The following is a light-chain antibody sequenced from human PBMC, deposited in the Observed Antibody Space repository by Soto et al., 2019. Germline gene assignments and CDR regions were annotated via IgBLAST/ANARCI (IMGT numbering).Light chain of an antibody. CDR1: QNIRSR. J-gene: IGKJ5*01. CDR2: DAS. CDR3: QQRNIWPPVT. V-gene: IGKV1-5*01. Sequence: DFQMTQPPATLSASVGDRVTITCRASQNIRSRLAWFQQKPGKAPKLLIYDASSLESGAPSRFSGSGSGTDFTLTISSLEPEDFAVYYCQQRNIWPPVTFGQGTRLEIK.